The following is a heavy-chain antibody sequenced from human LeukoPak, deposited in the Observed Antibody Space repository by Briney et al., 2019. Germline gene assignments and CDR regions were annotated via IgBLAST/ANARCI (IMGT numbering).Heavy chain of an antibody. J-gene: IGHJ6*02. CDR2: IKQDGSEK. Sequence: GGSLRLPCAASGFTFSSYWMSWVRRAPGKGLEWVANIKQDGSEKYYVDSVKGRFTISRDNAKNSLYLQMNSLRAEDTAVYYCARDTYYDFWSGYSPYYYYYGMDVWGQGTTVTVSS. CDR3: ARDTYYDFWSGYSPYYYYYGMDV. D-gene: IGHD3-3*01. V-gene: IGHV3-7*01. CDR1: GFTFSSYW.